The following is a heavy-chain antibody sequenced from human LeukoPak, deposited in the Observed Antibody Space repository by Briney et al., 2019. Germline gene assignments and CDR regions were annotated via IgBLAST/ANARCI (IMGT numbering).Heavy chain of an antibody. D-gene: IGHD6-19*01. V-gene: IGHV4-39*07. J-gene: IGHJ4*02. CDR3: ASHVTVLGTRGFDF. Sequence: SETLSLTCTVSGDSISSSSYYWGWIRQPPGKGLEWIGNMHYSGSTNYNPSLRSRVTISVDKSKNRFSLNLRSVTAADTATYYCASHVTVLGTRGFDFWGRGTLVTVS. CDR1: GDSISSSSYY. CDR2: MHYSGST.